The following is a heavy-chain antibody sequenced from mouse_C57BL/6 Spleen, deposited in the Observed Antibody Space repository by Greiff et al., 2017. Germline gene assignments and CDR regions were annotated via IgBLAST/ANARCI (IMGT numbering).Heavy chain of an antibody. V-gene: IGHV1-74*01. D-gene: IGHD2-2*01. CDR1: GYTFTSYW. J-gene: IGHJ2*01. CDR2: IHPSDSDT. Sequence: QVHVKQPGAELVKPGASVKVSCKASGYTFTSYWMHWVKQRPGQGLEWIGRIHPSDSDTNYNQKFKGKATLTVDKSSSTAYMQLISLTSEDSAVYYCSISGVRYFDYWGQGTTLTVSS. CDR3: SISGVRYFDY.